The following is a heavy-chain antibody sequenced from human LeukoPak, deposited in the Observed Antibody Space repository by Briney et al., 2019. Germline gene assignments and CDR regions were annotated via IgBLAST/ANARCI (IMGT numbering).Heavy chain of an antibody. V-gene: IGHV3-30*18. Sequence: GGSLRLSCAASGFTFSSYGMHWVRQAPGKGLEWVAVISYDGSNKYYADSVKGRFTISRDNSKNTLYLQMNSLRAEDTAVYYCAKDHRRYCSGGSCYSLVYWGQGTLVTVSS. CDR1: GFTFSSYG. CDR3: AKDHRRYCSGGSCYSLVY. J-gene: IGHJ4*02. D-gene: IGHD2-15*01. CDR2: ISYDGSNK.